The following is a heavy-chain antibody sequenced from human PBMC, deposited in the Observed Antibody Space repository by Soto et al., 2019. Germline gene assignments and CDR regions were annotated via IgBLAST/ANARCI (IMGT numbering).Heavy chain of an antibody. V-gene: IGHV3-7*01. Sequence: EVQLVESGGGLVQPGGSLRLSCAASGFTFSSYWMSWVRQAPGKGLEWVANIKQDGSEKYYVDSVKGRFTISRDNAKNYLYLQMNSLRAEDTAVYYCARDPVKYVHYQYWYCELWGRGPLVTVSS. CDR2: IKQDGSEK. CDR1: GFTFSSYW. D-gene: IGHD2-2*01. J-gene: IGHJ2*01. CDR3: ARDPVKYVHYQYWYCEL.